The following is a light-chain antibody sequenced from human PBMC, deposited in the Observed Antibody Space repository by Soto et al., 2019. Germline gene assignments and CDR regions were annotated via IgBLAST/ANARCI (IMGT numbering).Light chain of an antibody. Sequence: LHTTQAPSTLSSSVGDIATIPRRASQKIGVCLAWYQHKPGKAPKLLIYAASNLQTGVPSRFSGSGSGTEFTLTISSLKPDDFATYYCQQPDVDSGTFGQGTKVDIK. V-gene: IGKV1-5*01. CDR3: QQPDVDSGT. J-gene: IGKJ1*01. CDR2: AAS. CDR1: QKIGVC.